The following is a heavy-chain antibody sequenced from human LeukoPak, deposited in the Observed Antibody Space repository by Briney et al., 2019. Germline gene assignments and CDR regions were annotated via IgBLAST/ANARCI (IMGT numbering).Heavy chain of an antibody. CDR2: ISGSGGST. CDR1: GFTFSSYA. Sequence: GGSLRLSCAASGFTFSSYAMSWVRQAPGRGLEWVSAISGSGGSTYYADSVKGRFTISRDNSKNTLYLQMNSLRAEDTAVYYCAKDGYCSSTSCPTINWGQGTLVTVSS. J-gene: IGHJ4*02. CDR3: AKDGYCSSTSCPTIN. V-gene: IGHV3-23*01. D-gene: IGHD2-2*01.